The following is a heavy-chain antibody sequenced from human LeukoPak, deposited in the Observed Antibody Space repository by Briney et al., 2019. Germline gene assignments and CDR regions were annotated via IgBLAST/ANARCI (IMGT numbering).Heavy chain of an antibody. J-gene: IGHJ6*03. CDR2: IWYDGSNK. CDR3: TRTNRACTRYYYYYYMDV. Sequence: GGSLRLSWAAAGFTFSSYGMHWVRQAPGKGLEWVAVIWYDGSNKYYADSGKGRFTISRDNSKNTLYLQMNSLRAEDTAVYYCTRTNRACTRYYYYYYMDVWGKGPTVTVSS. V-gene: IGHV3-33*01. D-gene: IGHD2-8*01. CDR1: GFTFSSYG.